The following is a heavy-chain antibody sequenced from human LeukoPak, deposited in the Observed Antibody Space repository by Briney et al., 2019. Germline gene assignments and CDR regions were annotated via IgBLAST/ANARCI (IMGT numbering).Heavy chain of an antibody. CDR2: TSRSSGRT. V-gene: IGHV1-46*01. J-gene: IGHJ4*02. D-gene: IGHD1-14*01. CDR3: AREGPETYHFDF. Sequence: MGITSRSSGRTSYTQKFQGRVTMTWDMSTRTLYMDLSSLTSDDTAVYYCAREGPETYHFDFWGQGALVTVSS.